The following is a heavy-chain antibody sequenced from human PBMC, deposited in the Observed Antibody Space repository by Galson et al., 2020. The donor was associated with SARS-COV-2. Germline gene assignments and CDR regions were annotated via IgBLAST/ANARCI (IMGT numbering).Heavy chain of an antibody. CDR3: AAITIVRGPAY. D-gene: IGHD3-10*01. J-gene: IGHJ4*02. CDR1: GFTFTSSA. V-gene: IGHV1-58*01. CDR2: IVVGSGDT. Sequence: SVKVSCKTSGFTFTSSAVQWVRQARGQRLEWIGWIVVGSGDTKYEQKFQERVTITRDMSTSTAYMELSSLRSEDTAVYYCAAITIVRGPAYWGQGTLVTVSS.